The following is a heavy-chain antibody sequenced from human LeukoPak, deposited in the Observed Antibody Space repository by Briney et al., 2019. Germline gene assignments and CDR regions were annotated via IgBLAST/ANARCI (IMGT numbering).Heavy chain of an antibody. CDR2: IYYSGTT. CDR3: ARGPRGGNSFDY. CDR1: GGSISSYY. J-gene: IGHJ4*02. Sequence: SETLSLTCTVSGGSISSYYWNWIRQPPGKGLEWIGYIYYSGTTDYNPSLKSRVTISVDTSKNQFSLKLSSVTAADTAVYYCARGPRGGNSFDYWGQGTLVTVSS. V-gene: IGHV4-59*01. D-gene: IGHD4-23*01.